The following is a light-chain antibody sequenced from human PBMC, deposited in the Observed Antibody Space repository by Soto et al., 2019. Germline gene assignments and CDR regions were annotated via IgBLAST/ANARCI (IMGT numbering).Light chain of an antibody. V-gene: IGKV1-5*01. J-gene: IGKJ1*01. CDR1: QNINNW. Sequence: DIKMYQSPSTLSASIGDRVTITCRASQNINNWIAWYQQKPGKAPKFLIYDASTLESGVPSRFSGSGFGTEFSLTISSLQPDDFGSYYCQHMRTFGQRSKV. CDR2: DAS. CDR3: QHMRT.